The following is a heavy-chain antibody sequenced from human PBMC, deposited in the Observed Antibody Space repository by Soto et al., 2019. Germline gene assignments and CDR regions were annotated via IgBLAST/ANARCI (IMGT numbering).Heavy chain of an antibody. CDR2: IIPIFGTT. Sequence: GASVKVSCKASGGTFSNYAFSWVRQAPGQGLEWMGGIIPIFGTTDYARRLQGRVTVTADESTSTVYMELSSLRPEDTAVYYCGREGQQLAQEKYYQFNGMDVWGQGTTVTVSS. J-gene: IGHJ6*02. CDR3: GREGQQLAQEKYYQFNGMDV. V-gene: IGHV1-69*13. CDR1: GGTFSNYA. D-gene: IGHD6-13*01.